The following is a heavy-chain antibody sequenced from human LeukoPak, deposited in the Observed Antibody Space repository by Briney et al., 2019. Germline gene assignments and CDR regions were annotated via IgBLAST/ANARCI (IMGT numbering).Heavy chain of an antibody. CDR2: IYPGDSDT. CDR3: ARPITMIVVVDSSRAFDI. Sequence: GESLKISCKGSGYSFTGYWIGWVRQMPGKGLEWMGIIYPGDSDTRYSASFQGQVTISADKSISTAYLQWSSLKASDTAMYYCARPITMIVVVDSSRAFDIWGQGTMVTVSS. J-gene: IGHJ3*02. V-gene: IGHV5-51*01. D-gene: IGHD3-22*01. CDR1: GYSFTGYW.